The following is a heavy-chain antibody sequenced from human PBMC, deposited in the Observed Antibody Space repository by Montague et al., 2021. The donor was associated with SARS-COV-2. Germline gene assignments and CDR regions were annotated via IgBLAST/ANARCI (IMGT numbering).Heavy chain of an antibody. CDR1: GDSISSGYFY. CDR2: IHYSGIT. CDR3: ARHLAISGPAAVSDY. Sequence: SETLSLTCTVSGDSISSGYFYWGWIRQPPGKGLEWVGTIHYSGITYYNPSLKSRVTISADTSRNQFSLKLSSVTAADTVIYYCARHLAISGPAAVSDYWGQGTLVTVSS. V-gene: IGHV4-39*01. J-gene: IGHJ4*02. D-gene: IGHD2-2*01.